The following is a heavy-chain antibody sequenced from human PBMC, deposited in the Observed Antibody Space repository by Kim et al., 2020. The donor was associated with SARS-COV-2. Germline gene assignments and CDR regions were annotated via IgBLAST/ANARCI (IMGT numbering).Heavy chain of an antibody. CDR2: IKRKIDGGTI. J-gene: IGHJ4*02. V-gene: IGHV3-15*01. Sequence: GGSLRLSCAASGFTFNNAWMSWVRQAPGRGLEWVGHIKRKIDGGTIDYAAAVKDSFTISRDDSKNTLYLQMNSLKTEDTAVCYCATVGRVYWGQGTLVSVST. CDR1: GFTFNNAW. D-gene: IGHD3-16*01. CDR3: ATVGRVY.